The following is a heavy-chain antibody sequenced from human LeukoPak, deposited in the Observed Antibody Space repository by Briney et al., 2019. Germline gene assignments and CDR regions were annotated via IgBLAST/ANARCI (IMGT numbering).Heavy chain of an antibody. D-gene: IGHD2-15*01. J-gene: IGHJ4*02. V-gene: IGHV4-34*01. Sequence: SETLSLTCAVYGGSFSGYYWSWIRQPPGKGLEWIGEINHSGSTNYNPSLKSRVTISVDTSKNQFSLKLSSVTAADTAVYYCARVADYSNDYWSQGTLVTVSS. CDR3: ARVADYSNDY. CDR2: INHSGST. CDR1: GGSFSGYY.